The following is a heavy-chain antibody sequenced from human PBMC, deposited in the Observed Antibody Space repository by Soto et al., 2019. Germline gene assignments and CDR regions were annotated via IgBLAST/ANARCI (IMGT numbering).Heavy chain of an antibody. CDR3: ARDGGRVGSNYALDY. D-gene: IGHD5-12*01. Sequence: QVQLVQSGAEEKNPGASMKVSCKASGYTFINYVIHWVRQAPGQRLEWMGWIFPDSGNTRSSQRFQGRVTITRDVSANTAYMDLSSLSSEDTAFYFCARDGGRVGSNYALDYWGQGTLVSVSS. J-gene: IGHJ4*02. CDR1: GYTFINYV. CDR2: IFPDSGNT. V-gene: IGHV1-3*05.